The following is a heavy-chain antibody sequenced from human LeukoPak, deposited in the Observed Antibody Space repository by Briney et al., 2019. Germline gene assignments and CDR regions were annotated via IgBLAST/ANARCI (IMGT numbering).Heavy chain of an antibody. V-gene: IGHV4-59*01. CDR1: GGSISSYY. D-gene: IGHD5-12*01. CDR3: ARVIEWLRLEGYYYYMDV. CDR2: IYYSGST. J-gene: IGHJ6*03. Sequence: SETLSLTCTVSGGSISSYYWSWIRQPPGKGLEWIGYIYYSGSTNYNPSLKSRVTISVDTSKNQFSLKLSSVTAADTAVYYCARVIEWLRLEGYYYYMDVWGKGTTVTVSS.